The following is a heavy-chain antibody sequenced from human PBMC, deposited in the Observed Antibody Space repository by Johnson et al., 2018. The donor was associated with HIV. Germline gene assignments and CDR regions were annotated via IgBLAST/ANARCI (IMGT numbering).Heavy chain of an antibody. CDR1: GFTFSTHG. CDR3: ARAEVPYYDSSGYPSGVSRAFDI. V-gene: IGHV3-30*02. J-gene: IGHJ3*02. D-gene: IGHD3-22*01. Sequence: VQLVESGGGVVQPGGSLRLSCAASGFTFSTHGMNWVRQAPGRGLEWVAFIGYDGSHKYYADSVKGRFTISRDNSKNTLYLKMNSLRAEDTAVYYCARAEVPYYDSSGYPSGVSRAFDIWGQGTMVTVSS. CDR2: IGYDGSHK.